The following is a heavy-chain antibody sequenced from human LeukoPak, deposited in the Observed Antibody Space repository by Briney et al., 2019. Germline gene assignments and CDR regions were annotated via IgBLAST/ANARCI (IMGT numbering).Heavy chain of an antibody. CDR2: MNPDSGNT. J-gene: IGHJ5*02. CDR3: ARGLHCSKANCRRGEWFDP. D-gene: IGHD2-2*01. CDR1: GYTFTSYD. V-gene: IGHV1-8*01. Sequence: ASVKVSCKASGYTFTSYDINWVRQATGQGLEWMGWMNPDSGNTGYAQKFQGRVTMTRNAFISTAYMELSSLRSEDTAMYYCARGLHCSKANCRRGEWFDPWGQGTLVTVSS.